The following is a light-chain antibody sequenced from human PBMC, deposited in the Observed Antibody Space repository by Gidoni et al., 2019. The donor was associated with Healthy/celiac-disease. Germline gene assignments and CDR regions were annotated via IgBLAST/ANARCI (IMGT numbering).Light chain of an antibody. Sequence: AIRMTQSPSSFSASTGDRVTITCRASQGISSYLAWYQQKPGKAPKLLIYAASTLQSGVPSRFSGSGSGTDFTLTISCLQSEDFATYYCQQYYSYAQTFGGXTKVEIK. CDR3: QQYYSYAQT. J-gene: IGKJ4*01. CDR1: QGISSY. V-gene: IGKV1-8*01. CDR2: AAS.